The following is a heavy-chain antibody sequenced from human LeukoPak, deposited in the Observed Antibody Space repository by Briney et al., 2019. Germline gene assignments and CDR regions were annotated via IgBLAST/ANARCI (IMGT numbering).Heavy chain of an antibody. D-gene: IGHD1-14*01. V-gene: IGHV4-34*01. CDR2: INHSGST. J-gene: IGHJ4*02. Sequence: SETLSLTCAVYGGPFSGYYWSWIRQPPGKGLEWIGEINHSGSTNYNPSLKSRVTISVDTSKNQFSLKLSSVTAADTAVYYCARSQPAGYFDYWGQGTLVTVSS. CDR1: GGPFSGYY. CDR3: ARSQPAGYFDY.